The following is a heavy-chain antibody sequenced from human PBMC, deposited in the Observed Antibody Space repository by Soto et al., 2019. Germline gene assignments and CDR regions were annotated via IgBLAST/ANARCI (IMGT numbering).Heavy chain of an antibody. D-gene: IGHD3-10*01. CDR2: INVYNGNT. CDR3: ARGVGSGSYYNQYNWFDP. CDR1: GYTFTNYG. V-gene: IGHV1-18*01. Sequence: ASVKVSCKASGYTFTNYGISWVRQAPGQGLEWMGWINVYNGNTKYAQKVQGRVTMTTDTSTSTAYMELRSLRSDDTAVYYCARGVGSGSYYNQYNWFDPWGQGTLXTVSS. J-gene: IGHJ5*02.